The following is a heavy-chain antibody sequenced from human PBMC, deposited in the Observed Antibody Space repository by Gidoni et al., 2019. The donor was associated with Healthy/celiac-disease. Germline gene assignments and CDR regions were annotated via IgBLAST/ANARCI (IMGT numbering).Heavy chain of an antibody. D-gene: IGHD5-12*01. J-gene: IGHJ6*02. Sequence: QVQLVQSGAEVKKPGASVTVSCKASGYTFTGYYMHWVRQAPGQGLEWMGWINPNSGGTNYAQKFQVWVTMTRDTSISTAYMELSRLRSDDTAVYYCARQPLMVATGGMDVWGQGTTVTVSS. CDR3: ARQPLMVATGGMDV. CDR2: INPNSGGT. V-gene: IGHV1-2*04. CDR1: GYTFTGYY.